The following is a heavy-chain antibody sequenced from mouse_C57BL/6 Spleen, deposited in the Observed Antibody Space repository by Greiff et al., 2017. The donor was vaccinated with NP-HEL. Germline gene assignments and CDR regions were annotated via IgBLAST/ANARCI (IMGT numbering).Heavy chain of an antibody. Sequence: EVHLVESGGGLVKPGGSLKLSCAASGFTFSSYAMSWVRQTPEKRLEWVATISDGGSYTYYPDNVKGRFTISRDNAKNNLYLQMSHLKSEDTAMYYCARDRELGLDYWGQGTTLTVSS. J-gene: IGHJ2*01. CDR2: ISDGGSYT. CDR1: GFTFSSYA. D-gene: IGHD4-1*01. CDR3: ARDRELGLDY. V-gene: IGHV5-4*01.